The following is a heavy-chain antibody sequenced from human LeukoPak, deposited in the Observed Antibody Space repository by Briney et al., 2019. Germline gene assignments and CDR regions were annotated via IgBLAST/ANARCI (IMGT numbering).Heavy chain of an antibody. CDR3: ARDPSNTSGRYAYFDS. CDR2: ISAYNGDT. D-gene: IGHD6-19*01. J-gene: IGHJ4*02. CDR1: GFTFTNFG. Sequence: ASVKVSCKASGFTFTNFGITWVRQAPGQGLEWMGWISAYNGDTKNAQKFQGRVTMTTDTPTTTAYVELRSLRSDDTAIYFCARDPSNTSGRYAYFDSWGQGTLVTVSS. V-gene: IGHV1-18*01.